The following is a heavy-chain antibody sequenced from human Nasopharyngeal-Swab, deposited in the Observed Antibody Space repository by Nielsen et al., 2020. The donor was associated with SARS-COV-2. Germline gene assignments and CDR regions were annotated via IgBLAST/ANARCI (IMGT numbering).Heavy chain of an antibody. Sequence: GESLKISCVASGFTFSGYAMSWVRQAPGKGLEWVSVIYSGGSRTYYADSVKGRFTTSRDNSKNTLHMEMKRLRADDTAVYYCVKAGGRQWLAPVSGPPNYYYGMDVWGQGTTVTVSS. CDR2: IYSGGSRT. CDR3: VKAGGRQWLAPVSGPPNYYYGMDV. J-gene: IGHJ6*02. V-gene: IGHV3-23*03. CDR1: GFTFSGYA. D-gene: IGHD6-19*01.